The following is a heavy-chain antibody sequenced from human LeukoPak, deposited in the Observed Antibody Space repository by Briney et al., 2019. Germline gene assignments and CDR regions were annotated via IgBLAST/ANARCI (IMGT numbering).Heavy chain of an antibody. V-gene: IGHV3-15*01. CDR1: GFTFSSYS. J-gene: IGHJ6*03. D-gene: IGHD4-17*01. CDR2: IKSKTDGGTT. CDR3: TTSSYTVTSLYYYYMDV. Sequence: PGGSLRLSCAASGFTFSSYSMNWVRQAPGKGLEWVGRIKSKTDGGTTDYAAPVKGRFTISRDDSKNTLFLQMNSLKTEDTAVYYCTTSSYTVTSLYYYYMDVWGKGTTVTVSS.